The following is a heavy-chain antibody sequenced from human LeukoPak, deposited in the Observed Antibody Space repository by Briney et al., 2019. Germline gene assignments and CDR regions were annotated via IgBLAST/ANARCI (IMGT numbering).Heavy chain of an antibody. D-gene: IGHD5-12*01. J-gene: IGHJ5*02. CDR2: INSDGSST. V-gene: IGHV3-9*01. Sequence: PGRSLRLSCAASGFTFDDYAMHWVRQAPGKGLEWVSGINSDGSSTNYADSVKGRFTISRDNAENTLYLQMNSLRAEDTAMYYCTRDYSGLSWGQGALVTVSS. CDR1: GFTFDDYA. CDR3: TRDYSGLS.